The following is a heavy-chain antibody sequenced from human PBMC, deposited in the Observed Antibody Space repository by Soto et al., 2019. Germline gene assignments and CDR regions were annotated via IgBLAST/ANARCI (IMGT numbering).Heavy chain of an antibody. J-gene: IGHJ4*02. Sequence: SETLSLTSAVYSGSFSYYYWSWIRQPPEKGLEWIGEINHSGSTNYNPSLKSRVTISVDTSKNQFTLMLSSVTAADTAVYYCASSGYSSGWYMGWGQGTLVTVS. CDR2: INHSGST. V-gene: IGHV4-34*01. CDR3: ASSGYSSGWYMG. CDR1: SGSFSYYY. D-gene: IGHD6-19*01.